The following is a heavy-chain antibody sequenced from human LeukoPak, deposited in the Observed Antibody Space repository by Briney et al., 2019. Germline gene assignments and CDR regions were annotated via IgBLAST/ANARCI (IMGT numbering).Heavy chain of an antibody. D-gene: IGHD6-19*01. J-gene: IGHJ4*02. CDR3: AQGFSSGWYPY. CDR1: GFSVSSFG. CDR2: ISVNGETT. V-gene: IGHV3-23*01. Sequence: GGSLRLSCAVSGFSVSSFGMSWVRQAPGKGLEWISAISVNGETTWYADSVRGRFIISRDNSKNTLYLQLSSLRAEDTAVYYCAQGFSSGWYPYWGQGSLVSASS.